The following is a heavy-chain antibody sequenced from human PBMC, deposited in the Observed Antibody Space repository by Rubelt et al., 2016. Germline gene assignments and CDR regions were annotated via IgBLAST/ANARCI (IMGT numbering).Heavy chain of an antibody. J-gene: IGHJ4*02. D-gene: IGHD3-3*01. CDR1: GFTFKNHG. Sequence: GGGVVQPGRSLRLSCAVSGFTFKNHGMHWVRQAPGKGLEWVALIWYDGSNKYYADSVKGRFTISRDNSKNTLFLQMNSLRAEDTAVYYCARDGSEWSRDYWGQGTLVTVSS. V-gene: IGHV3-33*01. CDR2: IWYDGSNK. CDR3: ARDGSEWSRDY.